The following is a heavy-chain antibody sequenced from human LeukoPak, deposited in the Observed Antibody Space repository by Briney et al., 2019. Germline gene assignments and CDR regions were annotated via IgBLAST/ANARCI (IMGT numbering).Heavy chain of an antibody. Sequence: GGSLRLSCAASGFTFSSYWMSWVRQAPGKGLEWAANIKQDGGETYYVDSVKGRFTISRDNAKNSLYLQMNSLRAEDTAVYYCARYCSGGACYSFDYWGQGTLVTVSS. CDR1: GFTFSSYW. CDR2: IKQDGGET. CDR3: ARYCSGGACYSFDY. D-gene: IGHD2-15*01. V-gene: IGHV3-7*05. J-gene: IGHJ4*02.